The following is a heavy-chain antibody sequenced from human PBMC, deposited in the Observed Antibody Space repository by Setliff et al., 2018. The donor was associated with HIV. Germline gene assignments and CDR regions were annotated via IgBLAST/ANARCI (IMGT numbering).Heavy chain of an antibody. J-gene: IGHJ4*02. V-gene: IGHV4-34*01. CDR2: INHSGST. CDR3: ARARSLITVRRSFDY. D-gene: IGHD6-6*01. CDR1: GGSFSGYF. Sequence: LSLTCAVYGGSFSGYFWSWIRQSPGKGLEWIGEINHSGSTNYNSSLKSRVTISVDTSKNQFSLKLNSVTAADTAVYYCARARSLITVRRSFDYWGQGTLVTVSS.